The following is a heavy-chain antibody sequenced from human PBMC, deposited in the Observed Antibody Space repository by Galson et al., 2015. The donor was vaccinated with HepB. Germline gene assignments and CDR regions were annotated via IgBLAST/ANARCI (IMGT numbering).Heavy chain of an antibody. D-gene: IGHD3-9*01. V-gene: IGHV3-21*01. CDR1: GFTFSSYT. CDR2: ISPSRRYI. CDR3: AREVGAPHDFDWLRRFGWCDP. Sequence: SLRLSCAASGFTFSSYTLNWLRQASGKGLAWVSSISPSRRYIYSADSVTVRFTVSRDNAKNSLYLQMNSLRAEDTAVYYCAREVGAPHDFDWLRRFGWCDPWGQGTLVTVSS. J-gene: IGHJ5*02.